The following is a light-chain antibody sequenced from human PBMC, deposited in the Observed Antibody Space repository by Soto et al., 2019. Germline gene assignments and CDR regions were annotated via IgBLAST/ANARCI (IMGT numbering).Light chain of an antibody. V-gene: IGKV1-12*01. CDR1: QGVRSW. J-gene: IGKJ5*01. CDR3: QQANNFPIT. CDR2: AAS. Sequence: DIPLTQSPSSVSASVGDRVTITCRASQGVRSWLAWYQQKPGKAPKLLISAASNLQSGVPSRFSGSGSGTDFTLTISSLQPEDFATYYCQQANNFPITFGQGTRLEI.